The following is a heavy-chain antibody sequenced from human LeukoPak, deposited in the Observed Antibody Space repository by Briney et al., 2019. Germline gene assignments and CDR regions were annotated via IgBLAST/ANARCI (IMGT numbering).Heavy chain of an antibody. Sequence: GGSLRLSCAASGFTFSSYSMNWVRQAPGKGLEWVSSISSSSSYIYYADSVKGRFTISRDNAKNSLYLQMNSLRAEDTAVYYCARGLLFGYSLFDYWGQGTLVTVPS. CDR2: ISSSSSYI. CDR3: ARGLLFGYSLFDY. J-gene: IGHJ4*02. D-gene: IGHD3-22*01. CDR1: GFTFSSYS. V-gene: IGHV3-21*01.